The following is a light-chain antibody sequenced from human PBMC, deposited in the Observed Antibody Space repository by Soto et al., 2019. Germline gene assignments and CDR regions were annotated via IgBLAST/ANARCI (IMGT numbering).Light chain of an antibody. V-gene: IGLV2-23*01. CDR1: SSDVGSYNL. Sequence: QPVLTQPASVSGSPGQSITISCTGTSSDVGSYNLVSWYQQHPGKAPKLMIYEGSKRPSGVSNRFSGSKSGNTASLTISGLQAEDEADYYCCSYAGSSTLVFGGGTKVTVL. J-gene: IGLJ2*01. CDR2: EGS. CDR3: CSYAGSSTLV.